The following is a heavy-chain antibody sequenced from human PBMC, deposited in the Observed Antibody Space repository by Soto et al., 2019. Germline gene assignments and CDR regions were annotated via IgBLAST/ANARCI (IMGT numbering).Heavy chain of an antibody. CDR1: GFTFSSYA. J-gene: IGHJ4*02. V-gene: IGHV3-23*01. CDR3: AKDGPYRPADIVVVVAAVRYFDY. Sequence: GGSLRLSCAASGFTFSSYAMSWVRQAPGKGLEWVSAISGSGGSTYYADSVKGRFTISRDNSKNTLYLQMNSLRAEDTAVYYCAKDGPYRPADIVVVVAAVRYFDYWGQGTLVTVSS. CDR2: ISGSGGST. D-gene: IGHD2-15*01.